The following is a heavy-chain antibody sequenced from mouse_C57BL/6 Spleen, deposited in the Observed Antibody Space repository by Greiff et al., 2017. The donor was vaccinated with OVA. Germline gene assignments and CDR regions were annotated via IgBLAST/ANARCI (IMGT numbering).Heavy chain of an antibody. D-gene: IGHD1-1*01. V-gene: IGHV14-4*01. CDR2: IDPENGDP. CDR3: TAIYLGAMDY. J-gene: IGHJ4*01. CDR1: GFNIKDDY. Sequence: EVQLQQSGAELVRPGASVKLSCTASGFNIKDDYMHWVKQRPEQGLEWIGWIDPENGDPAYASKFQGKATITADTSANTAYLQRSSLTSEDTAVYYCTAIYLGAMDYWGQGTSVTVSS.